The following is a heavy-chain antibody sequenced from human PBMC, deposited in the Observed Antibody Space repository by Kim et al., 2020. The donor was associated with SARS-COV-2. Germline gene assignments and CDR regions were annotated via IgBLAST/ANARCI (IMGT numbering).Heavy chain of an antibody. CDR1: GYTFTSYY. CDR3: ARAYLPSWKNYYYYGMDV. V-gene: IGHV1-46*01. CDR2: INPSGGST. Sequence: ASVKVSCKASGYTFTSYYMHWVRQAPGQGLEWMGIINPSGGSTSYAQKIQGRVTMTRDTSTSTVYMELSSLRSEDTAVYYCARAYLPSWKNYYYYGMDVWGQGTTVTVSS. J-gene: IGHJ6*02. D-gene: IGHD2-2*01.